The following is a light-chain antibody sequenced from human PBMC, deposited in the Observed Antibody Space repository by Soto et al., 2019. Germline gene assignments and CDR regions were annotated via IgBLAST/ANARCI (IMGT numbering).Light chain of an antibody. CDR2: AND. CDR3: ATWTDSLKGWV. J-gene: IGLJ3*02. V-gene: IGLV1-44*01. Sequence: QSVLTQPPSASRTPGQRVIIPCSGSSSDIGSNSVNWYQQLPGAAPRLLIYANDHRPSGVPDRFSASKSGTSASLDISGVRSEDEDFYYCATWTDSLKGWVFGGGTKLTV. CDR1: SSDIGSNS.